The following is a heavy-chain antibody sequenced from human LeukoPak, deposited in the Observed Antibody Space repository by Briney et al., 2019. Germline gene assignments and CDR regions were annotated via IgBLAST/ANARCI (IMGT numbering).Heavy chain of an antibody. D-gene: IGHD5-24*01. CDR3: AACGDGYNYFDY. V-gene: IGHV3-66*01. CDR2: FYSGGAT. CDR1: GLTVSSTY. J-gene: IGHJ4*02. Sequence: GGSLRLSCAASGLTVSSTYMSWVRQAPGKGLEGVSVFYSGGATYYADSVRGRFTISRDNSKNSLYLQMDSLRAEDTAVYYCAACGDGYNYFDYWGQGILVTVSS.